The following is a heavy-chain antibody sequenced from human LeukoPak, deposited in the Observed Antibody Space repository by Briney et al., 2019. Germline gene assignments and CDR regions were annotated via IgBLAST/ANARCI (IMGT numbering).Heavy chain of an antibody. CDR1: GFTFSSYA. J-gene: IGHJ4*02. Sequence: PGGSLRLSCAASGFTFSSYAMHWVRQAPGKGLEWVAVISYDGSNKYYADSVKGRFTISRDNSKNTLYLQMNSLRAEDTAVYYCAGGWSTVTTFDYWGQGTLVTVSS. CDR3: AGGWSTVTTFDY. CDR2: ISYDGSNK. D-gene: IGHD4-17*01. V-gene: IGHV3-30-3*01.